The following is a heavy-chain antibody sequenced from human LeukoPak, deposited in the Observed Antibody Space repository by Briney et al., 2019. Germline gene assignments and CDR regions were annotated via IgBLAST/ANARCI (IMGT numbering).Heavy chain of an antibody. CDR2: TNYSRST. V-gene: IGHV4-39*01. CDR3: ARLRKGRYFDYIFDH. CDR1: GDSVSRYEYY. J-gene: IGHJ4*02. D-gene: IGHD3-9*01. Sequence: SETLSLTCTVSGDSVSRYEYYWGWIRQPPGKGLEWIGNTNYSRSTHYNPSLKSRLTMSVDTSKNQFSLKMSTVTATDTAVYYCARLRKGRYFDYIFDHWGQGALVTVSS.